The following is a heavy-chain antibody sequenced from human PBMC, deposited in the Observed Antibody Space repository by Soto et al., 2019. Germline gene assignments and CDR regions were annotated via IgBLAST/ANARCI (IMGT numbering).Heavy chain of an antibody. Sequence: GGSLRLSCAASGFTFISYSMSWVRQAPGKGLEWVSSIGSSSSYINYADSVKGRFTISRDNAKNSLYLQMNSLRAEDTAVYYCARSKIAVAGTGEFDYWGQGTLVTVSS. CDR3: ARSKIAVAGTGEFDY. CDR1: GFTFISYS. V-gene: IGHV3-21*01. D-gene: IGHD6-19*01. CDR2: IGSSSSYI. J-gene: IGHJ4*02.